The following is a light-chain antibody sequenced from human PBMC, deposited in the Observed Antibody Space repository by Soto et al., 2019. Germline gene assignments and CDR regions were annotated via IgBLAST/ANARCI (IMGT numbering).Light chain of an antibody. CDR2: EVS. CDR3: SSYTSTNTLAV. Sequence: QSVLTQPDSVSGSPGQSITISCTGTSSDVGGYNYVSWYQQHAGFAPKLIIYEVSNRPSGVSNRFSGYKSGDTASLTISGLQAEDEADYYCSSYTSTNTLAVFGTGTKLTVL. CDR1: SSDVGGYNY. V-gene: IGLV2-14*01. J-gene: IGLJ1*01.